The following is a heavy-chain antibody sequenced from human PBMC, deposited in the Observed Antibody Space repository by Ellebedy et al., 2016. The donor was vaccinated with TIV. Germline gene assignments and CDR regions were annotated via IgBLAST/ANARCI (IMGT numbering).Heavy chain of an antibody. CDR3: ARGTDTAMVSDFDY. CDR1: GFTFSSYG. V-gene: IGHV3-30*03. D-gene: IGHD5-18*01. J-gene: IGHJ4*02. CDR2: LSYDGSNK. Sequence: PGGSPRLSCAASGFTFSSYGMHWVRQAPGKGLEWVAVLSYDGSNKYYADSVKGRFTISRDNSKNTLYLQMNSLRAEDTAVYYCARGTDTAMVSDFDYWGQGTLVTVSS.